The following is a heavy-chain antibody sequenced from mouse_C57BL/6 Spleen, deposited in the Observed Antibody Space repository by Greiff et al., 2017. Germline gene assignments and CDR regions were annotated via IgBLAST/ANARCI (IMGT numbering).Heavy chain of an antibody. CDR1: GFNIKDYY. J-gene: IGHJ2*01. D-gene: IGHD1-1*01. V-gene: IGHV14-2*01. CDR2: IDPEDGET. Sequence: EVQLQQSGAELVKPGASVKLSCTASGFNIKDYYMHWVKQRTEQGLEWIGRIDPEDGETKYAPKFQGKATITADTSSNTAYLQLSSLPSEDTAVYYWARGITTVVARYYFDYWGQGTTLTVSS. CDR3: ARGITTVVARYYFDY.